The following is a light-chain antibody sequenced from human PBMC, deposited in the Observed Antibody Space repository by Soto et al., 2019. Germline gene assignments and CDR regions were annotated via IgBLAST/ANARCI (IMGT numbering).Light chain of an antibody. CDR3: AAWDDRLNGYV. CDR2: IDT. Sequence: QSVLTQPPSASGTPGQRVTISCSGGSSNIGANTVNWYQHLPGTAPRLLIYIDTLRPSGVPDRFSGSKSGTSASLAISGLQSGDEGDYYCAAWDDRLNGYVCGTGTKLTVL. CDR1: SSNIGANT. J-gene: IGLJ1*01. V-gene: IGLV1-44*01.